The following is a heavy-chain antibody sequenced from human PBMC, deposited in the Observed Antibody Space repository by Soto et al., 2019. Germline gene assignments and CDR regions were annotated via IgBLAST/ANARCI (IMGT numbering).Heavy chain of an antibody. V-gene: IGHV4-31*03. CDR2: IYYTGGT. CDR3: AGDFRGCGRFDY. J-gene: IGHJ4*02. CDR1: GGSTSSGSYY. D-gene: IGHD2-15*01. Sequence: SETLSLTCTVSGGSTSSGSYYWSWIRQHPGKGLEWIGYIYYTGGTYQNPSLKSRATISLDTSENQFSLKLSSVTAADTAIYYCAGDFRGCGRFDYWGQGTLVTVSS.